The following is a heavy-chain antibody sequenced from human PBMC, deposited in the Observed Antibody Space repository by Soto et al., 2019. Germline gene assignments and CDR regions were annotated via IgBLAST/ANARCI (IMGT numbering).Heavy chain of an antibody. CDR2: ISSSSSYT. J-gene: IGHJ6*02. CDR3: AKPFSPLSSWYYYFGMDV. D-gene: IGHD6-13*01. V-gene: IGHV3-11*06. Sequence: PGGSLRLSCAAFGFTFSDYYMNWIRQAPGKGLEWVSYISSSSSYTNYADSVKGRFTISRDNAKNSLYLQMNSLRAEDTAVYYCAKPFSPLSSWYYYFGMDVWGQGTTVTVS. CDR1: GFTFSDYY.